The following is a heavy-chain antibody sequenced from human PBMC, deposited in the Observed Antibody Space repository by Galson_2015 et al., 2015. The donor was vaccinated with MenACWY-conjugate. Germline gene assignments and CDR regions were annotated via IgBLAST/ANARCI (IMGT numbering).Heavy chain of an antibody. J-gene: IGHJ4*02. CDR2: ISSGGDVK. D-gene: IGHD3-10*01. Sequence: SLRLSCAASGFTFSNHGMQWVRQAPGKGLEWVAVISSGGDVKHYADSVKGRFTVSRDNSKSTLYLQMDSLRPEDTAVYYCAKEEGGLGSSCRSFFDYWGQGTLVTVSS. CDR3: AKEEGGLGSSCRSFFDY. V-gene: IGHV3-30*18. CDR1: GFTFSNHG.